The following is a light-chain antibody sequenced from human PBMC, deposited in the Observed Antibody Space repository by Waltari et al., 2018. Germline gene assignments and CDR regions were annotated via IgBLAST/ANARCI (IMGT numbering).Light chain of an antibody. V-gene: IGLV3-25*03. J-gene: IGLJ2*01. CDR3: QSADSSGLVV. CDR2: IDT. CDR1: ALSKQY. Sequence: SYELTQPPSVSVSPGQTARITCSGDALSKQYVHWYQKKPGRAPAMVMYIDTERPSGIPGRFSGSSSGTTRTLTISGVQAEDEADYYCQSADSSGLVVFGGGTKLTVL.